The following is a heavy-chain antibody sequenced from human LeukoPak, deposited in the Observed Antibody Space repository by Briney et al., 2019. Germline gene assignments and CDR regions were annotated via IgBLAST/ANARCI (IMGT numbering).Heavy chain of an antibody. J-gene: IGHJ4*02. V-gene: IGHV4-39*07. CDR1: TFSSYA. D-gene: IGHD6-13*01. CDR2: IYYSGST. Sequence: TFSSYAMSWVRQAPGKGLEWIGSIYYSGSTYYNPSLKSRVTISVGTSKNQFSLKLSSVTAADMAVYYCARESRAAGYYFDYWGQGTLVTVSS. CDR3: ARESRAAGYYFDY.